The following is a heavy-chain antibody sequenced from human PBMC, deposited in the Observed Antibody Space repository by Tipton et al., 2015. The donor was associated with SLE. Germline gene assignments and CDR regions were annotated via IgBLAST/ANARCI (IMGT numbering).Heavy chain of an antibody. D-gene: IGHD4-17*01. J-gene: IGHJ4*02. Sequence: GSLRLSCSASGFTFSDYFMSWIRQAPGKGLEFISYISSRSSTIFYADSVRGRFTISRDNAKNSVYLQMTSLRVDDTALYFCARDGRYGDYSDYWGQGTRVTVSS. CDR3: ARDGRYGDYSDY. CDR2: ISSRSSTI. CDR1: GFTFSDYF. V-gene: IGHV3-11*01.